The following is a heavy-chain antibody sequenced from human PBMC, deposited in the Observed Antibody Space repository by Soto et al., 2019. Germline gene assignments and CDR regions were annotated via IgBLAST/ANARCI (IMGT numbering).Heavy chain of an antibody. J-gene: IGHJ4*02. V-gene: IGHV2-5*02. CDR2: IYWDDAK. Sequence: QITLKESGPPLVKPTQTLTLTCTFSGFSLSTSRVGVGWIRQPPGKALEWLAVIYWDDAKTYRPSLKSRLTITKDTSKNQVALTMTNMDPVDPATYYCAHAYGGRSLYWGQGTLVTVSS. D-gene: IGHD1-26*01. CDR1: GFSLSTSRVG. CDR3: AHAYGGRSLY.